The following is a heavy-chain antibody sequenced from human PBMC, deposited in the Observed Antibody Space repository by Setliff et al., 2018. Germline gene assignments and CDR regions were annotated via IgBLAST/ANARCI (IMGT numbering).Heavy chain of an antibody. D-gene: IGHD6-13*01. CDR3: ARVSEAAAAGFDY. CDR2: INPNSGGT. CDR1: GYTFTGYY. J-gene: IGHJ4*02. Sequence: ASVKVSCKASGYTFTGYYMHWVRQAPGQGLEWMGWINPNSGGTNYAQKFQGWVTMTRDTSTSTAYMELRSLRSDDTAVYYCARVSEAAAAGFDYWGQGTLVTVSS. V-gene: IGHV1-2*04.